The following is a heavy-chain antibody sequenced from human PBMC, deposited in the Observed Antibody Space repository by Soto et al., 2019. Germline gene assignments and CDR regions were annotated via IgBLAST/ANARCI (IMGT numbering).Heavy chain of an antibody. D-gene: IGHD5-12*01. CDR1: GFTFSTAW. V-gene: IGHV3-15*01. CDR3: TTISGYDTSWDH. J-gene: IGHJ4*02. Sequence: EVQLVESGGGLVKPGESLRVSCAASGFTFSTAWMTWVRQTPGKGLEWVGRIKRKSDGETIDYAAPVTGRFTISRDDSKNTLYLQMNRLKTEDTAVYYCTTISGYDTSWDHLGQGTLVTVS. CDR2: IKRKSDGETI.